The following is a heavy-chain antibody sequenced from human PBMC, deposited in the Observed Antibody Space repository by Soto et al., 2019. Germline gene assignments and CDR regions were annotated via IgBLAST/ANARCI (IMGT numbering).Heavy chain of an antibody. Sequence: GGSLRLSCAASGFTFSSYAMSWVRQAPGKGLEWVSAISGSGGSTYYADSVKGRFTISRDNSKNTLYLQMNSLRAEDTAVYYGAIALHDYGDYEDYWGQGTLVTFSS. J-gene: IGHJ4*02. D-gene: IGHD4-17*01. CDR2: ISGSGGST. V-gene: IGHV3-23*01. CDR3: AIALHDYGDYEDY. CDR1: GFTFSSYA.